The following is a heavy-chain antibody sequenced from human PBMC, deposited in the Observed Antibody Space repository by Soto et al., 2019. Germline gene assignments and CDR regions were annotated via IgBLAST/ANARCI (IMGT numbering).Heavy chain of an antibody. Sequence: QVQLQESGPGLVKPSETLSLTCTVSGGSIRSYYWSWIRQPPGKGLEWIGYIYYSGSTNYNPSLKSRVPISVDTSKNQFSRKLSSVTAADTAVYYCARRYGSAIDYWGQGTLVTVSS. J-gene: IGHJ4*02. CDR2: IYYSGST. D-gene: IGHD1-26*01. CDR3: ARRYGSAIDY. CDR1: GGSIRSYY. V-gene: IGHV4-59*08.